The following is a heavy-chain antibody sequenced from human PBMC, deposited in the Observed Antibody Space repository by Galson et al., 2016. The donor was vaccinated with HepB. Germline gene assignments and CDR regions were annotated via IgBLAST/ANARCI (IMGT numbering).Heavy chain of an antibody. J-gene: IGHJ3*02. CDR1: GFTFTRYT. Sequence: SLRLSCAASGFTFTRYTMNWVRQSPGKGLEWVSSISGGSSYKYYADSVKGRFTISRDNSKNSLYLQMNGLRAEDTAIYFCARTPGYSGTRYDAFDIWGPGTIVTVSS. CDR3: ARTPGYSGTRYDAFDI. D-gene: IGHD6-13*01. V-gene: IGHV3-21*01. CDR2: ISGGSSYK.